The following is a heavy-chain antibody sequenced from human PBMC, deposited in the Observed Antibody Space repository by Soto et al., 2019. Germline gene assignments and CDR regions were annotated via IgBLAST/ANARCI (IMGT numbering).Heavy chain of an antibody. CDR3: ARDGGYYDSSGYYYGGDAFDI. CDR1: GYTFTSYG. V-gene: IGHV1-18*01. CDR2: ISAYNGNT. J-gene: IGHJ3*02. D-gene: IGHD3-22*01. Sequence: QVQLVQSGAEVKKPGASVKVSCKASGYTFTSYGISWMRQAPGQGLEWMGWISAYNGNTNYAQKLQGRVTMTTDTSTSTAYMELRSLRSDDTAVYYCARDGGYYDSSGYYYGGDAFDIWGQGTMVTVSS.